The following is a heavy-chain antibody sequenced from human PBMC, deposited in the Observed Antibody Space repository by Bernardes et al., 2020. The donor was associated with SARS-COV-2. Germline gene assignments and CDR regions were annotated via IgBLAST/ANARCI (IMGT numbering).Heavy chain of an antibody. CDR3: ARDGRISVPGTDYFDF. V-gene: IGHV4-61*02. Sequence: SETLSLTCAVSADAISSGSFYWSWIRQPAGKGLEWVGRISASGSTNYNPSLKSRVTMSVDTSKNQFSLKLTSVTAADTAVYYCARDGRISVPGTDYFDFWGQGILVTVSS. CDR2: ISASGST. J-gene: IGHJ4*02. D-gene: IGHD6-19*01. CDR1: ADAISSGSFY.